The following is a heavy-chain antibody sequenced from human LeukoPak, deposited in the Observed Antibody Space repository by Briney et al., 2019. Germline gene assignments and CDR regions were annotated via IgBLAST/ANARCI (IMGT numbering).Heavy chain of an antibody. CDR2: IYVTGT. CDR3: ARHIGGGIEDMDV. Sequence: SETLSLTCTVSGGSISSYYWSWIRQSPGTGLEWIGYIYVTGTRYNPYLQSRVTISVDRSRNQFFLKMTSVTAADTAVYYCARHIGGGIEDMDVWGRGTKVTVSS. CDR1: GGSISSYY. D-gene: IGHD3-16*02. V-gene: IGHV4-59*08. J-gene: IGHJ6*03.